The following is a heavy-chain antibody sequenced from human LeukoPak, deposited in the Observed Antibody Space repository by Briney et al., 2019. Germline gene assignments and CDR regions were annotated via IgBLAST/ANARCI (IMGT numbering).Heavy chain of an antibody. CDR3: ARKAHLAGGGYWYFDL. J-gene: IGHJ2*01. CDR1: GGSMRNYY. CDR2: IYYSGST. V-gene: IGHV4-59*01. D-gene: IGHD3-16*01. Sequence: SETLSLTCTVSGGSMRNYYWNWIRQPPGKGLEWIGYIYYSGSTNYNPSLESRVTISVDTSRNQFSLRLSSVTAADTAVYYCARKAHLAGGGYWYFDLWGRGTLVTVSS.